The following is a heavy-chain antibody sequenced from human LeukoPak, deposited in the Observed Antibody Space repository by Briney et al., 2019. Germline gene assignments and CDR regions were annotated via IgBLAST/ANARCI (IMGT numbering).Heavy chain of an antibody. D-gene: IGHD3-22*01. J-gene: IGHJ4*02. CDR3: AKETNVNYYDSSGASY. Sequence: PGGSLRLSCAASGFTFSSYAMSWVRQAPGKGLEWVSAISGSGGSTYYADSVKGRFTISRDNSKNTLYLQMNSLRAEDTAVYYCAKETNVNYYDSSGASYWGQGTLVTASS. V-gene: IGHV3-23*01. CDR2: ISGSGGST. CDR1: GFTFSSYA.